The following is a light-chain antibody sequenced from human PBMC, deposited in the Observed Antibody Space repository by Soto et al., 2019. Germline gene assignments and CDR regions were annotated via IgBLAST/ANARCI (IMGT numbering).Light chain of an antibody. J-gene: IGLJ1*01. Sequence: QPVLTQPASVSGSPGQSITISCTGTSSDVGGYNYVSWYQQHPGKAPKLMICDVSNRPSGVSNRFSGSKSGNTASLTISGLQAEDEADYYCSSYTSSSTRVFGTGTKVTVL. V-gene: IGLV2-14*01. CDR2: DVS. CDR3: SSYTSSSTRV. CDR1: SSDVGGYNY.